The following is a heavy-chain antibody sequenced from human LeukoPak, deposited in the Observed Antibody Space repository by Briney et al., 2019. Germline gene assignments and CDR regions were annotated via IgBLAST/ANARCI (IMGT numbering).Heavy chain of an antibody. Sequence: SETLSLTCAVYGGSFSGYYWSWIRQPPGKGLEWIGEINHSGSTNYNPSLKSRVTISVDTSKNQFSLKLSSVTAADTAVYYCARGKVAVAGHYYYYYGMGVWGQGTTVTVSS. D-gene: IGHD6-19*01. CDR2: INHSGST. V-gene: IGHV4-34*01. CDR3: ARGKVAVAGHYYYYYGMGV. J-gene: IGHJ6*02. CDR1: GGSFSGYY.